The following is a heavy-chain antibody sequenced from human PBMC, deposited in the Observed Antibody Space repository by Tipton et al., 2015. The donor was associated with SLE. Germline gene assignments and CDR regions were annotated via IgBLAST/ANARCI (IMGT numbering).Heavy chain of an antibody. D-gene: IGHD1-1*01. CDR2: IYHSGST. J-gene: IGHJ4*02. Sequence: LRLSCAVYGGSCSGYYWGWIRQPPGKGLEWIGSIYHSGSTYYNPSLKSRVTISVDTSKNQFSLKLSSVTAADTAVYYCARAGRAWNLFDYWGQGTLVTVSS. V-gene: IGHV4-38-2*01. CDR3: ARAGRAWNLFDY. CDR1: GGSCSGYY.